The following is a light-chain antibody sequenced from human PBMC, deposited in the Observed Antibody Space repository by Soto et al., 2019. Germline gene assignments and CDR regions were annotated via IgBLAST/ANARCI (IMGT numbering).Light chain of an antibody. J-gene: IGKJ3*01. Sequence: DIQMTQSPSSVSASVGDRVTIACRASQDISSWLAWYQQITGKAPKLLIYAASALQGGVPSRFSGSGSGTHFTLTISSLQPEDFATYYCQQSDSFPFTFGPGPKVDIK. CDR1: QDISSW. CDR2: AAS. CDR3: QQSDSFPFT. V-gene: IGKV1-12*01.